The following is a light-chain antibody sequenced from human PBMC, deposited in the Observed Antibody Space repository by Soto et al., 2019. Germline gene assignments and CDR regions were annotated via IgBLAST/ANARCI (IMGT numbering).Light chain of an antibody. CDR3: ISFTSNSQWV. CDR1: SSDVGAYNY. J-gene: IGLJ3*02. CDR2: EVS. V-gene: IGLV2-14*01. Sequence: QSALTQPASVSGSPGQSITISCTGSSSDVGAYNYVSWYQQHPGKAPKLMIYEVSNRPSGVSNRFSGSKSGNTASLPISGLQAEDEAEYYCISFTSNSQWVFGGGTELTV.